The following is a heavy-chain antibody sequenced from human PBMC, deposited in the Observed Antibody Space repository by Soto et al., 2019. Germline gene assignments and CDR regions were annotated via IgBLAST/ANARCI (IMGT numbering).Heavy chain of an antibody. CDR1: GCSLNSGLYY. J-gene: IGHJ3*02. CDR2: IYYSGST. V-gene: IGHV4-31*03. CDR3: ARSSVIMTTVVTDAFEI. D-gene: IGHD4-17*01. Sequence: TLSLPCPCSGCSLNSGLYYLSCLRPHPGKGLEWIGYIYYSGSTYYNPSLKSRVTISVDTSKNQFSLKLSSVTAADTAVYYCARSSVIMTTVVTDAFEIWGQGTMVT.